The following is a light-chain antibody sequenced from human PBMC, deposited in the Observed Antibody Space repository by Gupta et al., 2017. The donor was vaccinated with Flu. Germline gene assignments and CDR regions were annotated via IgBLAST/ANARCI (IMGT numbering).Light chain of an antibody. CDR3: QHDSDWPLT. Sequence: EIVMTQSPATLSVSPGERATLSCRASQNVRNNFLAWYQQKPGQAPRLLMTGVSTRATGIPARFSGSGSGTEFTLTISSLQSEAFAVYYCQHDSDWPLTFGGGTKVGIK. CDR2: GVS. V-gene: IGKV3-15*01. CDR1: QNVRNN. J-gene: IGKJ4*01.